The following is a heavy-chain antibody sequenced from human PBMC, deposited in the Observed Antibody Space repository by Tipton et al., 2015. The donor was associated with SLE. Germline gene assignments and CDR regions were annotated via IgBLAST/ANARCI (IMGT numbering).Heavy chain of an antibody. CDR3: ARGDSGSYSYYYYYYMDI. CDR1: GGSISSGSYY. CDR2: IYTSGST. Sequence: TLSLTCTVSGGSISSGSYYWTWIRQPAGKGLEWIGHIYTSGSTNYNPSLKSRVTISVDTSKNRFSLKLSSVTAADTAVYYCARGDSGSYSYYYYYYMDIWGKGTTVTVSS. V-gene: IGHV4-61*09. D-gene: IGHD1-26*01. J-gene: IGHJ6*03.